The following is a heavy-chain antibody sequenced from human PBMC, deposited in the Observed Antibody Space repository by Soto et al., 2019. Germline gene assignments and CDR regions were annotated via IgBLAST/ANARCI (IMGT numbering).Heavy chain of an antibody. J-gene: IGHJ4*02. CDR1: GYTCTSYG. V-gene: IGHV1-18*01. D-gene: IGHD4-4*01. CDR3: ARASRPGEVLQIDY. CDR2: IKYNDYT. Sequence: ASVKVSCKTSGYTCTSYGISWVRQAPGQGLEWMGWIKYNDYTNYAQTVQGRGTMTTDTSTSTAYMELRSLRSDDTAVYYCARASRPGEVLQIDYWGQRTLVTVSS.